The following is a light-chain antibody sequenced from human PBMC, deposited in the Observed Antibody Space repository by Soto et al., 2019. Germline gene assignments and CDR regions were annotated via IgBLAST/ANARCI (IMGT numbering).Light chain of an antibody. CDR3: SSYTRISTRV. CDR2: EVS. J-gene: IGLJ3*02. CDR1: SSDVGSYNY. Sequence: QSALTQPASVSGSPGQSITISCTGTSSDVGSYNYVSWYQQHPGKASKLMIYEVSNRPSGVSNRFSGSKSGNTASLTISGLQDEDEANYYCSSYTRISTRVCVGGTQLTVL. V-gene: IGLV2-14*01.